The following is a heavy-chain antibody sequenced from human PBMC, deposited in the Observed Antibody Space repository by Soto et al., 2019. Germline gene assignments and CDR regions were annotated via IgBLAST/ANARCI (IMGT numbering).Heavy chain of an antibody. CDR3: ARTVGGRVRGALDI. CDR2: IPNTENKK. J-gene: IGHJ3*02. Sequence: QVHLEESGGGVVQPGTSLRLSCVDSGFTFSSYGMHWVRQAPGKGLEWVAVIPNTENKKYYADSVKGRFTISRDNSQNTLFLQMDSLMSEDTALYYCARTVGGRVRGALDIWGQGTMVTVS. CDR1: GFTFSSYG. D-gene: IGHD3-10*01. V-gene: IGHV3-30-3*01.